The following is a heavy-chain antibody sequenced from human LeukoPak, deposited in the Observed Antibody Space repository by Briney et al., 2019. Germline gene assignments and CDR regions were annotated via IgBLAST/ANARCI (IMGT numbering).Heavy chain of an antibody. CDR1: GGTFSSYG. CDR3: ARDGIAAAVDY. V-gene: IGHV1-69*06. J-gene: IGHJ4*02. Sequence: ASVKVSCKASGGTFSSYGISWVRQAPGQGLGWMGRIIPIFGTANYAQTFQGRVTMTADTSTSTAYKELRSLRSDDTAVYYCARDGIAAAVDYWGQGTLVTVSS. CDR2: IIPIFGTA. D-gene: IGHD6-13*01.